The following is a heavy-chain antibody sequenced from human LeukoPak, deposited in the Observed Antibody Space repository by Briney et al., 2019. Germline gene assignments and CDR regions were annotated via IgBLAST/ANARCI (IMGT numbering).Heavy chain of an antibody. V-gene: IGHV4-59*08. J-gene: IGHJ4*02. CDR1: GGSISGYY. CDR3: ARASGYNFNFDY. CDR2: ISYIGST. Sequence: SETLSLTCTVSGGSISGYYWSRVRQPSGKGLEWIGYISYIGSTSYNPSLESRVTISVDTSKNQLSLKVSSVTAADTAVYYCARASGYNFNFDYWGQGTLVTVSS. D-gene: IGHD5-18*01.